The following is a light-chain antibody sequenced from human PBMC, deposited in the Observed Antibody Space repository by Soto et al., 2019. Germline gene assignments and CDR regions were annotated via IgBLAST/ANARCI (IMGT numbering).Light chain of an antibody. J-gene: IGKJ2*01. CDR2: RAS. CDR1: QTIGSW. CDR3: QEYKSYSPYT. V-gene: IGKV1-5*03. Sequence: DIQLPQFPSTLSASIGDRVTITCRATQTIGSWLAWYQQKPGKAPKLLIYRASSLETGVPSRFXGSGSGTEFTLTISSLQPDDFASYYCQEYKSYSPYTFGQGTRLEIK.